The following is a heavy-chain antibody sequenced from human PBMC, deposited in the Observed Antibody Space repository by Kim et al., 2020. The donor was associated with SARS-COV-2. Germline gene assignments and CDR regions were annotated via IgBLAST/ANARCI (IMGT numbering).Heavy chain of an antibody. CDR3: ARRGWWRAPYYFDY. J-gene: IGHJ4*02. CDR1: GGSFSGYY. Sequence: SETLSLTRAVYGGSFSGYYWSWIRQPPGKGLEWIGEINHSGSTNYNPSLKSRVTISVDTSKNQFSLKLSSVTAADTAVYYCARRGWWRAPYYFDYWGQGTLVTVSS. CDR2: INHSGST. V-gene: IGHV4-34*01. D-gene: IGHD2-15*01.